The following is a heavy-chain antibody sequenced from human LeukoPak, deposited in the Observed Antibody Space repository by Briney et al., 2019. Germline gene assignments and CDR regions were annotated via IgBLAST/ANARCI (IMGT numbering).Heavy chain of an antibody. J-gene: IGHJ4*02. CDR1: GCTFSSYG. D-gene: IGHD3-10*01. CDR2: IWYDGSNK. V-gene: IGHV3-33*01. CDR3: ARDPPDYYGSGSYYTTPFDY. Sequence: GGSLRLSCAASGCTFSSYGMHWVRQAPGKGLEWVAVIWYDGSNKYYADSVKGRFTISRDNSKNTLYLQMNSLRAEDTAVYYCARDPPDYYGSGSYYTTPFDYWGQGTLVTVSS.